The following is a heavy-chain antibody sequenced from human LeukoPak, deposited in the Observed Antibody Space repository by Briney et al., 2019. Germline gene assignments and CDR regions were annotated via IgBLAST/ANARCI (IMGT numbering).Heavy chain of an antibody. Sequence: SETLSLTCTVSGGSISSYYWSWIRQPPGKGLEWIGTIYYSGSTYYNPSLTSRVTIPVDTSKNQFSLKLSSVTAADTAVYYCARHKDYYYSYMDVWGKGTTVTISS. J-gene: IGHJ6*03. V-gene: IGHV4-59*04. CDR2: IYYSGST. CDR1: GGSISSYY. CDR3: ARHKDYYYSYMDV.